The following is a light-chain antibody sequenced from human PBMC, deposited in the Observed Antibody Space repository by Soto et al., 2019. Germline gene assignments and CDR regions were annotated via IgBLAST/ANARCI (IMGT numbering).Light chain of an antibody. J-gene: IGKJ1*01. Sequence: EVVLTQSPATLSLSPGERATLSCRASQNVRTFLDWYQQKPGQAPRLLIYGASNRATGIPARFSGSGSGKDLTRTSSGQEDEDSAAYYRQQHSQRPQGTVGQGTRVEIK. CDR2: GAS. CDR1: QNVRTF. CDR3: QQHSQRPQGT. V-gene: IGKV3-11*01.